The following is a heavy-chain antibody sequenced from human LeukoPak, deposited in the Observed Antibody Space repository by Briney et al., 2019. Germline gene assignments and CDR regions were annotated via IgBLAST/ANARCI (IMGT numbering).Heavy chain of an antibody. D-gene: IGHD3-16*01. CDR1: GFTFSSYA. CDR3: ARDPYDGGYY. CDR2: ISYDGSNK. J-gene: IGHJ4*02. V-gene: IGHV3-30*04. Sequence: GGSLRLSCAASGFTFSSYAMHWVRQAPGKGLEWVAVISYDGSNKYYADSVKGRFTISRDNSKNTLYLQMNSLRAEDTAVYYCARDPYDGGYYWGQGTLVTVSS.